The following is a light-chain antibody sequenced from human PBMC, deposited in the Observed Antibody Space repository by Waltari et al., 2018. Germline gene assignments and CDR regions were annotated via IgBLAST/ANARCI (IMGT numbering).Light chain of an antibody. J-gene: IGKJ4*01. Sequence: DIVMTQSPDSLAVSLGERATINCKSSQSVLYSSNNKNYLAWYQQKPGQPPKLPIYWASTRESGVPDRFSGSGSGPDFTLTISSLQAEDVAVYYCQQYYSTPLTFGGGTKVEIK. CDR2: WAS. V-gene: IGKV4-1*01. CDR1: QSVLYSSNNKNY. CDR3: QQYYSTPLT.